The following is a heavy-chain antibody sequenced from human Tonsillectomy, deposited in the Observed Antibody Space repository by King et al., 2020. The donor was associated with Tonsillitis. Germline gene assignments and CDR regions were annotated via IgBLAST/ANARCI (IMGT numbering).Heavy chain of an antibody. J-gene: IGHJ3*02. CDR3: GKGVRADYSDPYDALEM. D-gene: IGHD4-17*01. Sequence: ESGGGVVQPGGSLRLSCAASGLPFSKYGIYWVRQAPGKGPEWVTSIGNNGERKYYGDSVKGRFTISRDNSKNTIYVQMNGLTVEDTAVYYCGKGVRADYSDPYDALEMWGQGTMVTVSS. V-gene: IGHV3-30*02. CDR1: GLPFSKYG. CDR2: IGNNGERK.